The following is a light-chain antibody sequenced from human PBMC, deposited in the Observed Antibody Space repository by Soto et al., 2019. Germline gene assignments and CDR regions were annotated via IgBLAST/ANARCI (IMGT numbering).Light chain of an antibody. CDR3: SSYTSSSTLYV. CDR1: SSDVGGYNY. CDR2: DVS. Sequence: QSALTQPASVSGSPGQSITISCTGTSSDVGGYNYVSWYQQHPGKAAKLMIYDVSNRPPGVSNRFSGSKSGNTASLTISGLQAEDEADYYCSSYTSSSTLYVFGTGTKVTVL. J-gene: IGLJ1*01. V-gene: IGLV2-14*01.